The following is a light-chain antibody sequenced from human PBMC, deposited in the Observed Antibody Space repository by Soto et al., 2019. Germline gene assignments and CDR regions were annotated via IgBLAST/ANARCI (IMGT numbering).Light chain of an antibody. V-gene: IGKV3-15*01. CDR2: DAS. Sequence: EIVMTQSPATLSVSPGEGATLSCRASQSVHRDLAWYQQKPGQAPRLLIYDASTRATGIPGRFSGSGSGTEFTLTISSLQSEDFAVYYCQQYTNWPPLTFGGGTKVEI. CDR3: QQYTNWPPLT. CDR1: QSVHRD. J-gene: IGKJ4*01.